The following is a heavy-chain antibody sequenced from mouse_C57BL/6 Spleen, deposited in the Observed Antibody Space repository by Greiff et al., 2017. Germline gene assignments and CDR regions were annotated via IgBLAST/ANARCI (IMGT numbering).Heavy chain of an antibody. J-gene: IGHJ3*01. CDR2: ISYDGSN. CDR1: GYSITSGYY. V-gene: IGHV3-6*01. D-gene: IGHD3-2*02. Sequence: VQLQQSGPGLVKPSQSLSLTCSVTGYSITSGYYWNWIRQFPGNKLEWMGYISYDGSNNYNPSLKNRISITRDTSKNQFFLKLNSVTTEDTATYYCARDGTAQAAWFAYWGQGTLVTVSA. CDR3: ARDGTAQAAWFAY.